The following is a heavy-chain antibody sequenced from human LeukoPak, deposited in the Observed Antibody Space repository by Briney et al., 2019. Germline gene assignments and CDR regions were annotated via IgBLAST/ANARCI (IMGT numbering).Heavy chain of an antibody. V-gene: IGHV3-30*04. J-gene: IGHJ4*02. CDR3: ARVAAVAISL. CDR2: VSYDDSDK. CDR1: RFTISTYT. Sequence: PGGTLRLSCAASRFTISTYTMHWVRQAPGKGLEWVTVVSYDDSDKYYEDSVKGRFTISRDISKNTLYLQVHSLRPEDTALYYCARVAAVAISLWGQGTLGTVSS. D-gene: IGHD6-13*01.